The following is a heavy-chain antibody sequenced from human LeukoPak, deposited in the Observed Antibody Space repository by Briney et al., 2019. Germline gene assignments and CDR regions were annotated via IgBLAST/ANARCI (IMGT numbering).Heavy chain of an antibody. CDR1: GGTFRIYA. D-gene: IGHD3-10*01. Sequence: SVKFSCNASGGTFRIYAISWVRQAPGQGLEWMGGLIPIFGTANYAQKFQGRVTITADESTSTAYMELSSLRSEDTAVYYCARDTITMVRGKSARSSPAFDIWGQGTMVTVSS. CDR3: ARDTITMVRGKSARSSPAFDI. J-gene: IGHJ3*02. CDR2: LIPIFGTA. V-gene: IGHV1-69*01.